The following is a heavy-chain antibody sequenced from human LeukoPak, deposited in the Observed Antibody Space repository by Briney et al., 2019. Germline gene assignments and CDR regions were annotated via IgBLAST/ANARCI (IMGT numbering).Heavy chain of an antibody. CDR1: GFTFSKYL. J-gene: IGHJ4*02. V-gene: IGHV3-7*01. CDR2: IKLDGSEK. Sequence: GGSLRLSCGASGFTFSKYLMSWVRQAPGKGLEWVASIKLDGSEKNYVDSEKGRFTISRDNANRSLYLQLSSLRAEDTAVYFFAIVRATWDYLGQGPLVTGSS. D-gene: IGHD1-26*01. CDR3: AIVRATWDY.